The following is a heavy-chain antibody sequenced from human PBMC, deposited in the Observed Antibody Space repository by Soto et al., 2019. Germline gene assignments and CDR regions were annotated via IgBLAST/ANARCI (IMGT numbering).Heavy chain of an antibody. Sequence: GVSLRLSCAASGFTFSDYYMSWIRQSPGKGLEWVSYISPSGSTIYYADSVKGRFTISRDNAKNSLYLQMNSLRAEETAVYYCDRDAHFYFRSYYARCFAHCGQGTRATFS. V-gene: IGHV3-11*01. CDR3: DRDAHFYFRSYYARCFAH. CDR1: GFTFSDYY. D-gene: IGHD3-10*01. J-gene: IGHJ4*02. CDR2: ISPSGSTI.